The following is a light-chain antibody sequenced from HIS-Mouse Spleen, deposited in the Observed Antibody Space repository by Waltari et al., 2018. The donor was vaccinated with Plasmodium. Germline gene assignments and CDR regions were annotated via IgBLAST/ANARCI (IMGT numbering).Light chain of an antibody. Sequence: QSALTQPASVSGSPGQSITISCTGTRSDVGGYHYVSWYQQHPGKAPQLMIYDVSNRPSGVSNRFSGSKSGNTASLTISGLQAEDEADYYCSSYTSSSTLVFGGGTKLTVL. J-gene: IGLJ2*01. CDR2: DVS. CDR1: RSDVGGYHY. V-gene: IGLV2-14*03. CDR3: SSYTSSSTLV.